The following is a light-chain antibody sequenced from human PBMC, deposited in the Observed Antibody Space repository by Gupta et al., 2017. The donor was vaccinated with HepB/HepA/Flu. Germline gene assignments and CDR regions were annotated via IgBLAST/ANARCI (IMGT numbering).Light chain of an antibody. J-gene: IGLJ2*01. CDR3: QAWDSSVVVV. V-gene: IGLV3-1*01. CDR2: QDS. CDR1: NLEDKY. Sequence: YTLSPQLSVSVSPRQTASTPCSGDNLEDKYVCWYQQKPGQTPVMVIYQDSKRPSGIPERFSGSNSGNTATLTITGTHATDEADYYCQAWDSSVVVVFGGGTKLTVL.